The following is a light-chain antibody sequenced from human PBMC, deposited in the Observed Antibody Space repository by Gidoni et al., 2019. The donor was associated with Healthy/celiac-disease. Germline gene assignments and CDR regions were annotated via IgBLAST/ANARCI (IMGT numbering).Light chain of an antibody. CDR2: GAS. J-gene: IGKJ3*01. CDR1: QSVSSSY. CDR3: QQYGSSRFT. Sequence: EIVLTQSPGTLSLSPGERATLSCRASQSVSSSYLAWYQQKPGQAPRLLSYGASSRATGIPDRFSGSGSGTDFTLTISRLEPEDFAVYYCQQYGSSRFTFGPXTKVDIK. V-gene: IGKV3-20*01.